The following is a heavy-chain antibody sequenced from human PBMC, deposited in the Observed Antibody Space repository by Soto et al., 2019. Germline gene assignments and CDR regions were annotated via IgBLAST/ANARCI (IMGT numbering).Heavy chain of an antibody. J-gene: IGHJ4*02. D-gene: IGHD6-6*01. Sequence: SVKGRFTISRDNAKNSLYLQMNSLRAEDTAVYYCVRDPSSSSTSYFDYWGLGTLVTVSS. V-gene: IGHV3-11*06. CDR3: VRDPSSSSTSYFDY.